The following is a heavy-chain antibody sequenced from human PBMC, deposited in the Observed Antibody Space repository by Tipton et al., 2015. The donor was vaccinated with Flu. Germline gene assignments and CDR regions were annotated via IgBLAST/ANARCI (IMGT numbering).Heavy chain of an antibody. CDR1: GDSMNGAYYF. J-gene: IGHJ1*01. D-gene: IGHD6-19*01. V-gene: IGHV4-61*02. CDR2: ISSTGET. CDR3: AREKDSSGSEYFQH. Sequence: TLSLTCSVSGDSMNGAYYFWTWIRQPAGKGLQWVGRISSTGETDYNLPLKGRVPVSMDTSKNQFSLKLRSVTAADTAVYYCAREKDSSGSEYFQHWGQGTLVTVSS.